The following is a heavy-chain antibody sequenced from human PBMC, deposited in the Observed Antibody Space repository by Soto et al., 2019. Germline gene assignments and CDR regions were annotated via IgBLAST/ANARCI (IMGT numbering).Heavy chain of an antibody. Sequence: QVQLVQSGAEVKKPGASVKVSCKASGYTFTGYDVNWVRQATGQGLEWVGWMNPNTGVAGFAQKFQGRVTLTGNTSITTAYMELSSLRSEDAAVYYCVRGLRRGYSVYWGQGTLVTVSS. V-gene: IGHV1-8*01. CDR3: VRGLRRGYSVY. D-gene: IGHD2-2*03. J-gene: IGHJ4*02. CDR2: MNPNTGVA. CDR1: GYTFTGYD.